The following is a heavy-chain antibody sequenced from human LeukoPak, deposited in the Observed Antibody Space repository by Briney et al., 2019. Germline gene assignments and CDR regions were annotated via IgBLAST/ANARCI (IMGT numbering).Heavy chain of an antibody. V-gene: IGHV5-10-1*01. CDR3: ARHIYSGSYYLDY. D-gene: IGHD1-26*01. CDR2: IDPSDSYT. J-gene: IGHJ4*02. Sequence: GESLKISCKSSGYSFTSYWISWVRQMPGKGLEWMGRIDPSDSYTNYSPSFQGHVTISADKSTSTAYLQWSSLKASDTAVYYCARHIYSGSYYLDYWGQGTLVTVSS. CDR1: GYSFTSYW.